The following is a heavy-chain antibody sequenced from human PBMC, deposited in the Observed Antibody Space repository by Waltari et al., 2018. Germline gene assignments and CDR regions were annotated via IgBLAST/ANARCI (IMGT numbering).Heavy chain of an antibody. CDR1: GFTFSSYW. Sequence: EVQLVESGGGLVQPGGSLRLSCAASGFTFSSYWMSWVRQAPGKGLEWVANIKQDGSEKYYVDSVKGRFTISRDNAKNSLYLQMNSLRAEDTAVYYCARDMADYSTATYYYYGMDVWGQGTTVTVSS. CDR3: ARDMADYSTATYYYYGMDV. D-gene: IGHD4-4*01. V-gene: IGHV3-7*01. J-gene: IGHJ6*02. CDR2: IKQDGSEK.